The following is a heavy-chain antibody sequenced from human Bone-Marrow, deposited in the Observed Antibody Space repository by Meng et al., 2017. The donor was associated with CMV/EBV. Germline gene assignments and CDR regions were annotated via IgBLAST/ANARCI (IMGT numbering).Heavy chain of an antibody. Sequence: GESLKISCAASGFTFSDHYMIWIRQAPGKGLAWVSHISESGTSMNYVDSVKGRFTISRDNSKNTLYLQMNSLRAEDTAVYYCAKGGYSGYRSADYWGQGTLVTVSS. CDR3: AKGGYSGYRSADY. V-gene: IGHV3-11*04. CDR2: ISESGTSM. CDR1: GFTFSDHY. J-gene: IGHJ4*02. D-gene: IGHD5-12*01.